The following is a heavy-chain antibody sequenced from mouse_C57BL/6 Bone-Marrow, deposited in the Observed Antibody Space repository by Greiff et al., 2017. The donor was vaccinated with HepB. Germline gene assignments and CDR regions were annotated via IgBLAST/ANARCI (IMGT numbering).Heavy chain of an antibody. CDR1: GFTFSDFY. V-gene: IGHV7-1*01. J-gene: IGHJ4*01. D-gene: IGHD1-1*02. Sequence: VQVVESGGGLVQSGRSLRLSCATSGFTFSDFYMEWVRQAPGKGLEWIAASRNKANDYTTEYSASVKGRFIVSRDTSQSILYLQMNALRAEDTAIYYCARDALYGLYAMDYWGQGTSVTVSS. CDR3: ARDALYGLYAMDY. CDR2: SRNKANDYTT.